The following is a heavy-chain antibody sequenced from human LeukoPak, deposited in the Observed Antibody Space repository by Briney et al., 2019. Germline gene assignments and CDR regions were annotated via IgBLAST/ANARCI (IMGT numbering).Heavy chain of an antibody. Sequence: GGSLRLSCAASGFTFSSYAMHWVRQAPGKGLEWVAFIRYDGSNKYYADSVKGRFTISRDNSKNTLYLQMNSLRAEDTAVYYCAKDWHSSSWYYFDYWGQGTLVTVSS. CDR3: AKDWHSSSWYYFDY. J-gene: IGHJ4*02. CDR1: GFTFSSYA. D-gene: IGHD6-13*01. CDR2: IRYDGSNK. V-gene: IGHV3-30*02.